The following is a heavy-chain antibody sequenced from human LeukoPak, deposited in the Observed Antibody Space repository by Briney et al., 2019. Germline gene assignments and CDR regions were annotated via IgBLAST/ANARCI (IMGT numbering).Heavy chain of an antibody. J-gene: IGHJ4*02. CDR3: AKTMRYSGSYYPLFDY. D-gene: IGHD1-26*01. V-gene: IGHV3-23*01. CDR1: GSTFSSYA. CDR2: ISGSGGST. Sequence: GGSRRLSCAASGSTFSSYAMSWVRQAPGKGLEWVSAISGSGGSTYYADSVKGRFTISRDNSKNTLYLQMNSLRAEDTAVYYCAKTMRYSGSYYPLFDYWGQGTLVTVSS.